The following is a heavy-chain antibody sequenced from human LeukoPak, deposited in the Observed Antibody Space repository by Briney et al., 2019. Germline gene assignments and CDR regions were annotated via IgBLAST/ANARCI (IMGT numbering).Heavy chain of an antibody. J-gene: IGHJ4*02. CDR1: GYTFPSYW. CDR3: ARRYCSGRNCYYFDY. D-gene: IGHD2-15*01. CDR2: IHPDDSDT. Sequence: GESLKISCKGSGYTFPSYWIGWVRQMPGKGLEWMGIIHPDDSDTRYSPSFQGQVTTSADKSISTAYLQWSSLKASDTAMYYCARRYCSGRNCYYFDYWGQGTLVTVSS. V-gene: IGHV5-51*01.